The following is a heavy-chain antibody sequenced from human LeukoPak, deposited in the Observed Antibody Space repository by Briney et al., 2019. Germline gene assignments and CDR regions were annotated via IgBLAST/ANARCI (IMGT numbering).Heavy chain of an antibody. D-gene: IGHD6-19*01. CDR2: ITPIFGTA. Sequence: ASVKVSCKASGGTFSSYAISWVRQAPGQGLEWMGGITPIFGTANYAQKFQGRVTITADKSTSTAYMELSSLRSEDTAVYYCARDGYSSGQTRAFDIWGQGTMVTVSS. V-gene: IGHV1-69*06. CDR1: GGTFSSYA. J-gene: IGHJ3*02. CDR3: ARDGYSSGQTRAFDI.